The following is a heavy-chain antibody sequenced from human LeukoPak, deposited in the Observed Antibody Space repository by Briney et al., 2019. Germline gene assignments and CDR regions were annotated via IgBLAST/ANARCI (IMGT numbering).Heavy chain of an antibody. D-gene: IGHD5-24*01. V-gene: IGHV4-39*01. J-gene: IGHJ4*02. CDR3: AGMDGYNLYFDY. Sequence: SETLSLTCTVSGGSISSSSCYWGWIRQPPGKGLEWIGSIYYSGSTYYNPSLKSRVTISVDTSKNQFSLKLSSVTAADTAVYYCAGMDGYNLYFDYWGQGTLVTVSS. CDR2: IYYSGST. CDR1: GGSISSSSCY.